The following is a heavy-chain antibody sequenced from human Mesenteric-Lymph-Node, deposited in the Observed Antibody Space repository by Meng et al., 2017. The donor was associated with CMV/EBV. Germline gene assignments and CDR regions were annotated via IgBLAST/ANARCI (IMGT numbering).Heavy chain of an antibody. Sequence: GESLKISCAASGFTFSDYYLSWIRQAPGKGLEWVSYISHSGSTIYYADSVKGRFTISRDTAKNSAYLQMNSLRAEDTALYYCARGGTFDWNYEDYWGQGTLVTVSS. CDR2: ISHSGSTI. J-gene: IGHJ4*02. V-gene: IGHV3-11*01. CDR1: GFTFSDYY. D-gene: IGHD1-7*01. CDR3: ARGGTFDWNYEDY.